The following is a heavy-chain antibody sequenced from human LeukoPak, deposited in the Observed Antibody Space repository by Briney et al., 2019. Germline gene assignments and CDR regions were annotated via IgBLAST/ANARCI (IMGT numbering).Heavy chain of an antibody. D-gene: IGHD3-22*01. Sequence: PGGSLRLSCAASGFTFSSYSMSWVRQAPGEGLEWVSSISSSSSYIYYADSVKGRFTISRDNAKNSLYLQMNSLRAEDTAVYYCARDRGYYDSSGYPWGQGTLVTVSS. CDR2: ISSSSSYI. J-gene: IGHJ5*02. CDR1: GFTFSSYS. CDR3: ARDRGYYDSSGYP. V-gene: IGHV3-21*01.